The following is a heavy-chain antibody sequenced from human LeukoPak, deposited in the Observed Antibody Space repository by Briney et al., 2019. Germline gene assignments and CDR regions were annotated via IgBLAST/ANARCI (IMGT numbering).Heavy chain of an antibody. Sequence: GGSLRLSCAASGFRLSNYGMNWVRQAPGKGLEWVSAISNNGGYTYYADSVQGRFTISRDNSKSTLCLQMNSLRAEDTAVYYCAKQLGYCSDGSCYFPYWGQGTLVTVSS. CDR1: GFRLSNYG. CDR3: AKQLGYCSDGSCYFPY. V-gene: IGHV3-23*01. J-gene: IGHJ4*02. CDR2: ISNNGGYT. D-gene: IGHD2-15*01.